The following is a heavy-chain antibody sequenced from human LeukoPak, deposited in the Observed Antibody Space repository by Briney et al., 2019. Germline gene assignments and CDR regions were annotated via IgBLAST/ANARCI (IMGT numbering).Heavy chain of an antibody. CDR2: MNPNSGNT. CDR1: GYTFTSSD. Sequence: RASVKVSCKASGYTFTSSDINRVRQATGQGLEWMGWMNPNSGNTGYVQKFQGRVTMTRDTSISTAYMELSSLTSEDTAVYYCARGVTYCSSTSCYTLDYWGQGTLVTVSS. D-gene: IGHD2-2*02. CDR3: ARGVTYCSSTSCYTLDY. V-gene: IGHV1-8*01. J-gene: IGHJ4*02.